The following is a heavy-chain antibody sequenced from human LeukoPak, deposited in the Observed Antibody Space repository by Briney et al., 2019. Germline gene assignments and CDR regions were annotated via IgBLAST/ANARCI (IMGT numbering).Heavy chain of an antibody. J-gene: IGHJ5*02. CDR2: IYYSGST. CDR1: GGSISSYY. Sequence: SETLSLTCTVSGGSISSYYWSWIRQPPGKGLEWIGYIYYSGSTNYNPSLKSRVTISVDTSKNQFSLKLSSVTAADTAVYYCARSSPGPWGVTYPPNWFDPWGQGTLVTVSS. CDR3: ARSSPGPWGVTYPPNWFDP. D-gene: IGHD3-10*01. V-gene: IGHV4-59*08.